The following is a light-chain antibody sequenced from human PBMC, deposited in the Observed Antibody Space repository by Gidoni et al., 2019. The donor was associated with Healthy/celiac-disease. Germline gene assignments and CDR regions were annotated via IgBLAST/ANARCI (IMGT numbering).Light chain of an antibody. CDR2: DAS. CDR1: QSVSSY. Sequence: ENVLTQSPATLSLSPEEGATLSCRASQSVSSYLAWYQQKPGQAPRLLIYDASNRATGIPARFSGSGSGTDFTLTISSLEPEDYAVYYCQQRSNRLTFGGGTKVEIK. V-gene: IGKV3-11*01. J-gene: IGKJ4*01. CDR3: QQRSNRLT.